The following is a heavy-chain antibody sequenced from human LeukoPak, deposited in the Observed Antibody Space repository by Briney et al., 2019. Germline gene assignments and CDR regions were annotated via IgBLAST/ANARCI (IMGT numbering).Heavy chain of an antibody. Sequence: EASVKVSCKVSGYTLTELSMHWMRQAPGKGLEWMGGFDTEDGETIYAQKFQGRVTMTEDTSTDTAYMELSSLRSEDTAVYYCATDSYYYDSSGYSPLGYWGQGTLVTVSS. CDR2: FDTEDGET. CDR1: GYTLTELS. CDR3: ATDSYYYDSSGYSPLGY. D-gene: IGHD3-22*01. J-gene: IGHJ4*02. V-gene: IGHV1-24*01.